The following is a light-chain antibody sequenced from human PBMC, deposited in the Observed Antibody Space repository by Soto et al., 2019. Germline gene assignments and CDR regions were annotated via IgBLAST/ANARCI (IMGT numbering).Light chain of an antibody. J-gene: IGKJ2*01. CDR2: KAS. Sequence: DIRMTQSPSTLSASVGDRVTITCRASQSINSWLAWYQQKPGKAPKLLIYKASSLESGVPSRFSGSGSGTEFTLTISSLQPDDFATYYCQQFNSYWYTFGQGTKLEIK. V-gene: IGKV1-5*03. CDR1: QSINSW. CDR3: QQFNSYWYT.